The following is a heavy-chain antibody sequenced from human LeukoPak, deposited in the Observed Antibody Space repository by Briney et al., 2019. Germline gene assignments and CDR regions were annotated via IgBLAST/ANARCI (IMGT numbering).Heavy chain of an antibody. D-gene: IGHD5-24*01. CDR1: GGSFSGYY. V-gene: IGHV4-34*01. CDR2: INHSGST. J-gene: IGHJ4*02. CDR3: ARGPRDGYNFDY. Sequence: PSETLSLTCAVYGGSFSGYYWSWIRQPPGKGLEWIGEINHSGSTNYNPSLKSRVTISVDKSKNQFSLKLSSVTAADTAVYYCARGPRDGYNFDYWGQGTLVTVSS.